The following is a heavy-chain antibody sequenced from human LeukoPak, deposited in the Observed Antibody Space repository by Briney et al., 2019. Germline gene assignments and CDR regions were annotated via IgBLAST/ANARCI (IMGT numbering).Heavy chain of an antibody. CDR1: GFTFSNAW. V-gene: IGHV3-21*01. J-gene: IGHJ4*02. CDR2: ISSSSSYT. Sequence: PGGSLRLSCAASGFTFSNAWTNWVRQAPGKGLEWVSSISSSSSYTYYPDSVKGRFTISRDNAKNSLYLQMNSLRVEDTAVYYCARGRSSSGSMNEFWGQGTLVTVSS. D-gene: IGHD3-10*01. CDR3: ARGRSSSGSMNEF.